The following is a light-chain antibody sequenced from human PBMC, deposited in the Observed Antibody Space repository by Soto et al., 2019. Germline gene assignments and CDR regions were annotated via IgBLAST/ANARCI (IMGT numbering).Light chain of an antibody. CDR1: QTISSW. CDR2: KAS. V-gene: IGKV1-5*03. CDR3: QQYGSSPRT. J-gene: IGKJ1*01. Sequence: DIQMTQSPSTLSGSVGGRVTITCRASQTISSWLAWYQQKPGKAPKLLIYKASTLKSGVPSRFSGSGSGTDFTLTISRLEPEDFAVYYCQQYGSSPRTFGQGTKVDIK.